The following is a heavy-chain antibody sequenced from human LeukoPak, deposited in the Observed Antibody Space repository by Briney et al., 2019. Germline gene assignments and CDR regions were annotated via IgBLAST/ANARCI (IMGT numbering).Heavy chain of an antibody. V-gene: IGHV3-15*01. CDR3: TTDVTTMIVVERDY. J-gene: IGHJ4*02. D-gene: IGHD3-22*01. CDR2: IKSKTDGGTT. Sequence: GGSLRLSCAASGFTFSSAWMSWVRQAPGKGLEWVGRIKSKTDGGTTDYAAPVKGRFTISRDDSKNTLYLQMNSLKTEDTAVYYCTTDVTTMIVVERDYWGQGTLVTVSS. CDR1: GFTFSSAW.